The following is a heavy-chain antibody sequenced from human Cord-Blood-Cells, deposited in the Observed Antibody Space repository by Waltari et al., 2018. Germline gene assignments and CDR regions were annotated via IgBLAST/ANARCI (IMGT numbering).Heavy chain of an antibody. Sequence: QVQLVQSGAEVKKPGASVKVSCKASGYTFTGYYMHWVRQAPGQGLEWMGWINPNSGGTNYAQKLQGRVTMTRDTSISTADMELSRVRADGTAVYYCARGVIVVVPAAILAFDIWGQGTMVTVSS. V-gene: IGHV1-2*02. D-gene: IGHD2-2*02. CDR2: INPNSGGT. J-gene: IGHJ3*02. CDR3: ARGVIVVVPAAILAFDI. CDR1: GYTFTGYY.